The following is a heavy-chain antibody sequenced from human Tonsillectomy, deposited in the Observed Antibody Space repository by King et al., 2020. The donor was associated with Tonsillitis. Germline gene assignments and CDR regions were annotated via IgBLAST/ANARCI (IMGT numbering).Heavy chain of an antibody. D-gene: IGHD2-15*01. CDR2: MSGSGGST. V-gene: IGHV3-23*04. J-gene: IGHJ4*02. CDR1: GFTFSSYA. CDR3: AKDRGYCSGGSCYRADY. Sequence: VQLVESGGGLVQPGGSLRLSCAASGFTFSSYAMSWVRRAPGKGLEWVSAMSGSGGSTYYADSGKGRFTISRDNSKNTLYLQMNSLRAEDTAVYYCAKDRGYCSGGSCYRADYWGQGTLVTVSS.